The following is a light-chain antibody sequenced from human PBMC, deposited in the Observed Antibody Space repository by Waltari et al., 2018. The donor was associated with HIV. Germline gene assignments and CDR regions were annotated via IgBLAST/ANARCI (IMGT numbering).Light chain of an antibody. Sequence: QAVVTQPSSLSASPGASASLTCTLRSGISVDSYRISWYQQRPGSPPQFLLRYKSDSDNYLLSRVPDRFSGSMDDSASVGILLLSGLQSEYEADVYCMTLYNGTWMFGGGTRLTVL. J-gene: IGLJ3*02. CDR3: MTLYNGTWM. CDR2: YKSDSDN. CDR1: SGISVDSYR. V-gene: IGLV5-45*02.